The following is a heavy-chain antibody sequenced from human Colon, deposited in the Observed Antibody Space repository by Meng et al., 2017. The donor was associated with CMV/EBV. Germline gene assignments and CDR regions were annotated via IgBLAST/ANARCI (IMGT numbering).Heavy chain of an antibody. CDR1: GFSLSTIGMG. V-gene: IGHV2-5*02. CDR2: IYWDDDK. Sequence: TLKESGPYCLNPIQSIALTCTFSGFSLSTIGMGVGWIRQPPGKALEWLGVIYWDDDKRYSPSLKSRLTITKDTSKNQVVLTMTNLDPLDTATYYCAHRPYGSGSYFVDYWGQGTLVTVSS. J-gene: IGHJ4*02. D-gene: IGHD3-10*01. CDR3: AHRPYGSGSYFVDY.